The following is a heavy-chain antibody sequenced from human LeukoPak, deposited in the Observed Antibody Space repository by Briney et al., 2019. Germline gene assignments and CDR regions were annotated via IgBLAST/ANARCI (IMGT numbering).Heavy chain of an antibody. V-gene: IGHV3-30*02. J-gene: IGHJ4*02. CDR1: GFTFSSYG. CDR2: IRYDGSIK. Sequence: GGSLRLSCAASGFTFSSYGMHWVRQAPGKGLEWVAFIRYDGSIKYYADSVKGRFTISRDNSKNTLYLQMGSLRAEDMAVYYCARGPFGPEYYFDYWGQGTLVTVSS. CDR3: ARGPFGPEYYFDY. D-gene: IGHD3-10*01.